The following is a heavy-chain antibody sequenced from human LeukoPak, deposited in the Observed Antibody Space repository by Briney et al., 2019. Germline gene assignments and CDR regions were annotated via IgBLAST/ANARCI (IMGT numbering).Heavy chain of an antibody. Sequence: PGRSLRLSCAASGFCFDDNAMHLVRHDPGKGMEWVSGIRWNSGTRGYADSVKGRFTISRDNVKNSLYLQMNSLRVEDTALYYCAKDLGGDNYDTSAFDYWGQGTLVTVSS. V-gene: IGHV3-9*01. CDR3: AKDLGGDNYDTSAFDY. D-gene: IGHD3-22*01. CDR1: GFCFDDNA. CDR2: IRWNSGTR. J-gene: IGHJ4*02.